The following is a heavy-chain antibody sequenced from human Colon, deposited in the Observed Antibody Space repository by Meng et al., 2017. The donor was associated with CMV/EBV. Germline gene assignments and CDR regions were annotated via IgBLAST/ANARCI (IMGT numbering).Heavy chain of an antibody. CDR2: ISYSGNT. Sequence: GSLRLSCSVSGGSVNSGSYYWTWIRQPPGKGLEWIGYISYSGNTNHNPSLKSRLTIEVDTSRNQFSLKLTSVSAADTAMYYCAREASGWSTGIDYWGQGTLVTVSS. CDR1: GGSVNSGSYY. CDR3: AREASGWSTGIDY. J-gene: IGHJ4*02. D-gene: IGHD6-19*01. V-gene: IGHV4-61*01.